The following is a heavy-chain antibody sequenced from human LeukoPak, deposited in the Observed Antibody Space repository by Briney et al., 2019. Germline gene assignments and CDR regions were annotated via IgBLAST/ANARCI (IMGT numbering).Heavy chain of an antibody. D-gene: IGHD3-22*01. J-gene: IGHJ4*02. CDR1: GGSISSYY. CDR3: ARHKPLDFYYDSSGDFDY. V-gene: IGHV4-59*08. Sequence: TSETLSLTCTVSGGSISSYYWSWVRQPPGKGLEWIGYIFYSGNTNYNPSLKSRVTISVDTSKNQFSLNLTSVTAADTAVYYCARHKPLDFYYDSSGDFDYWGQGTLVTVSS. CDR2: IFYSGNT.